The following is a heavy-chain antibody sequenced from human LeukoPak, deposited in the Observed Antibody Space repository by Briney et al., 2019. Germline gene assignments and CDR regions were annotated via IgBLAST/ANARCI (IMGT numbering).Heavy chain of an antibody. V-gene: IGHV3-21*01. CDR3: ARAGIFGVGHLYYMDV. CDR1: GFTFSSYS. J-gene: IGHJ6*03. CDR2: ISSSSSYI. D-gene: IGHD3-3*01. Sequence: GGSLRLSCAASGFTFSSYSMNWVRQAPGKGLEWVSSISSSSSYIYYADSVKGRFTISRDNAKNSLYLQMNSLRAEDTAVYYCARAGIFGVGHLYYMDVWGKGTTVAVSS.